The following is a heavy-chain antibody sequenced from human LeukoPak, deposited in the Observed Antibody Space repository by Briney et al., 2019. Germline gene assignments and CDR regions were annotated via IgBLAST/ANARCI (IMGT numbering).Heavy chain of an antibody. D-gene: IGHD3/OR15-3a*01. Sequence: GGFLRVYCAVSGFTFRSHEMNWVRRSPGGGVEWISYISTRGSIIYYADSVTRRSTISRDNARNSLFLQMSRLRGEDTAVYYCARDRDWAFDYWGQGTLVTVSS. J-gene: IGHJ4*02. CDR3: ARDRDWAFDY. V-gene: IGHV3-48*03. CDR1: GFTFRSHE. CDR2: ISTRGSII.